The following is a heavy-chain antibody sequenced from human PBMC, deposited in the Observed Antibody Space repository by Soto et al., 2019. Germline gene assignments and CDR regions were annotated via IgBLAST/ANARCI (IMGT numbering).Heavy chain of an antibody. D-gene: IGHD1-1*01. V-gene: IGHV1-69*06. CDR2: IIPIFGTP. Sequence: SVKVSCKASGGTFNNYVINWVRQAPGQGLEWMAGIIPIFGTPNYAQKFQGRVTITADKSTSTAYMELNSLRSEDTAVYYCARPCTTGTTGDAFDIWGQGTMVTVSS. J-gene: IGHJ3*02. CDR1: GGTFNNYV. CDR3: ARPCTTGTTGDAFDI.